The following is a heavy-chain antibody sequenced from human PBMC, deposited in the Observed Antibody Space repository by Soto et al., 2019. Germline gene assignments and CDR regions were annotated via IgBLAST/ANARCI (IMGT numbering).Heavy chain of an antibody. CDR2: IKSKTDGGTT. J-gene: IGHJ6*03. CDR1: GFTFSNAW. CDR3: AKVHSNYVSVDYYMDV. V-gene: IGHV3-15*01. D-gene: IGHD4-4*01. Sequence: GGSLRLSCAASGFTFSNAWMSWVRQAPGKGLEWVGRIKSKTDGGTTDYAAPVKGRFTISRDNSKNTLYLQMNSLRAEDTAVYYCAKVHSNYVSVDYYMDVWGKGTTVTVSS.